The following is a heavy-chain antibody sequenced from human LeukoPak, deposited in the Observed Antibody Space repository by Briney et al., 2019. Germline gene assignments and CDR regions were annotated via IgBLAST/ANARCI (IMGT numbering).Heavy chain of an antibody. CDR3: ARDYSGSGSYYVIFDY. V-gene: IGHV1-2*02. J-gene: IGHJ4*02. D-gene: IGHD3-10*01. CDR1: GYTFTGHY. Sequence: GASVKVSCKASGYTFTGHYIHWVRQAPGQGLEWMGWINPNSGGTNYAQKFQGRVIMTRDTSISTAYMELRSLSSDDTAVYFCARDYSGSGSYYVIFDYWGQGTLVTVSS. CDR2: INPNSGGT.